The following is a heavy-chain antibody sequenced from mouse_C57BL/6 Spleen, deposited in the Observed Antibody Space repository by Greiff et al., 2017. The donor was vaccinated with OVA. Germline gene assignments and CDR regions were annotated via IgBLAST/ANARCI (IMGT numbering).Heavy chain of an antibody. V-gene: IGHV1-69*01. J-gene: IGHJ4*01. CDR3: ARGGNYSNYGYAMDY. CDR2: IDPSDSYT. D-gene: IGHD2-5*01. CDR1: GYTFTSYW. Sequence: QVQLQQPGAELVMPGASVTLSCKASGYTFTSYWMHWVKQRPGQGLEWIGEIDPSDSYTNYNQKFKGKSTLTVDKSSSTAYMQLSSLTSEDSAVYYGARGGNYSNYGYAMDYWGQGTSVTVSS.